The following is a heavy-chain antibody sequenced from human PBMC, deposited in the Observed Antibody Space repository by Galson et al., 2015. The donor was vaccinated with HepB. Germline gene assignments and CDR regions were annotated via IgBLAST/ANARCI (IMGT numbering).Heavy chain of an antibody. CDR3: AKDIRVSYGYVEVPWFDP. CDR1: GFTFDDYA. CDR2: ISWNSGSI. V-gene: IGHV3-9*01. Sequence: LRLSCAASGFTFDDYAMHWVRQAPGKGLEWVSGISWNSGSIGYADSVEGRFTISRDNAKNSLYLQMNSLRAEDTALYYCAKDIRVSYGYVEVPWFDPWGQGTLVTVSS. D-gene: IGHD5-18*01. J-gene: IGHJ5*02.